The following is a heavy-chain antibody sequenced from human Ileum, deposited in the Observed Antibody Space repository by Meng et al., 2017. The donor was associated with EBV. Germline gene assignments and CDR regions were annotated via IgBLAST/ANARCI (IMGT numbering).Heavy chain of an antibody. CDR3: VRANLGSADY. D-gene: IGHD7-27*01. Sequence: QVQLVQSGAEVKKPXASVKVSCTASGYTFTGYYMHWVRQAPGHGLEWMGRINPNSGGTNYAQKFQGRVTMTRDTSISTAYMELSSLRSDDAAIYCCVRANLGSADYWGQGTLVTVSS. CDR1: GYTFTGYY. J-gene: IGHJ4*02. V-gene: IGHV1-2*06. CDR2: INPNSGGT.